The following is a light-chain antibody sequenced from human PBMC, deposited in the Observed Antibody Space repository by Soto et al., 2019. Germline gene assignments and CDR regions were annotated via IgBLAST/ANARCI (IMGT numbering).Light chain of an antibody. J-gene: IGKJ1*01. CDR3: QQYNNWPKM. V-gene: IGKV3-15*01. CDR1: QNVRSN. CDR2: GAS. Sequence: EIVMTQSPATLSVSPGERATLFCRASQNVRSNLAWYQQKPGQAPRLLIYGASTRATGIPARFGGTGSGTDFTLTISSLQSEDFAAYYCQQYNNWPKMFGQGTKVEIK.